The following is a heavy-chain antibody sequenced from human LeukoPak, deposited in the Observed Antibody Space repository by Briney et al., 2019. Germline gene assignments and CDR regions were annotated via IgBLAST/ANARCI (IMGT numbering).Heavy chain of an antibody. D-gene: IGHD1-26*01. Sequence: GGSLRLSCAASEFTFSDYDMHWVRQAPGNGLEWVSYISSSSSTIYYADSVKGRFTISRDNAKNSLYLQMNSLRAEDTAVYYCARVGGSYIKDFDYWGQGTLVTVSS. CDR3: ARVGGSYIKDFDY. CDR2: ISSSSSTI. V-gene: IGHV3-48*01. J-gene: IGHJ4*02. CDR1: EFTFSDYD.